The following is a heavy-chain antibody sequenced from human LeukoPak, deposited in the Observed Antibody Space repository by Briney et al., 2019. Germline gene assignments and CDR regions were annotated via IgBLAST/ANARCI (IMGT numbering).Heavy chain of an antibody. CDR2: INPSGGGT. CDR3: AKSPCGGGTCYSAWFDP. J-gene: IGHJ5*02. V-gene: IGHV1-46*01. CDR1: GYTFTNYY. D-gene: IGHD2-15*01. Sequence: ASVKVSCKASGYTFTNYYVHWVRQAPGQGLEWMGIINPSGGGTTYAQKSQGRVTMTRDTSTTTVYMELSSLRSEDTAVYYCAKSPCGGGTCYSAWFDPWGQGTLVTVSS.